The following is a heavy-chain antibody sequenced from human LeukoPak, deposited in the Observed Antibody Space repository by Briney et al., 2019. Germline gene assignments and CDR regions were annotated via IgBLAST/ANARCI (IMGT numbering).Heavy chain of an antibody. D-gene: IGHD3-22*01. CDR1: GGSFSGYY. V-gene: IGHV4-34*01. CDR3: ARGTIRYYYDSSGYYYSPPNYYGMDV. CDR2: INHSGST. Sequence: SETLSLTCAVYGGSFSGYYWSWIRQPPGKGLEWIGEINHSGSTNYNPSLKSRVTISVDTSKNQFSLKLSSVTAADTAVYYCARGTIRYYYDSSGYYYSPPNYYGMDVWGQGTTATVSS. J-gene: IGHJ6*02.